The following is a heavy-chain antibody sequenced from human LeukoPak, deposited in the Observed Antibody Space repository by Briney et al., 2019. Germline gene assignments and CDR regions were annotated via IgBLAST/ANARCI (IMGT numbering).Heavy chain of an antibody. CDR2: INTNTGNP. Sequence: ASVKDSCKASGYSFIKYDMNWVRQAPGQGLEWMGWINTNTGNPTYAQGFTGRFVFSLDTSVSTAYLQISGLKAEDTAVYYCARNNADGEGRFSYWGQGTLVTVSS. CDR1: GYSFIKYD. V-gene: IGHV7-4-1*02. J-gene: IGHJ4*02. D-gene: IGHD3-10*01. CDR3: ARNNADGEGRFSY.